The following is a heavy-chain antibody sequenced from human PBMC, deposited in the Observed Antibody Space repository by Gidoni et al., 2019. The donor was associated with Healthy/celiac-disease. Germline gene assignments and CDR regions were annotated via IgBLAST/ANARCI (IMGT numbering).Heavy chain of an antibody. CDR3: ASMDYYGSGSYYTGGGYYYGMDV. V-gene: IGHV3-33*01. CDR2: IWYDGSNK. J-gene: IGHJ6*02. D-gene: IGHD3-10*01. Sequence: QVQLVESGGGVVQPGRSLRLSCAAPGFTFSSSGMPSVRQAPGKGLEWVAVIWYDGSNKYYADSVKGRFTISRDNSKNTLYLQMNSLRAEDTAVYYCASMDYYGSGSYYTGGGYYYGMDVWGQGTTVTVSS. CDR1: GFTFSSSG.